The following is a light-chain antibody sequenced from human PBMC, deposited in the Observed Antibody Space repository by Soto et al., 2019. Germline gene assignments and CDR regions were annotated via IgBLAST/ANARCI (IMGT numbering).Light chain of an antibody. Sequence: AIRMTQSPSSLSASTGDGVTITCRASQGVSNYLAWYQQKPGQAPKVLIHAASTLQGGVPSRFSSSGSVTDFTLTISGLQSDDFATYYCQQYYTYPWTFGQGTKVDIK. CDR1: QGVSNY. CDR2: AAS. CDR3: QQYYTYPWT. V-gene: IGKV1-8*01. J-gene: IGKJ1*01.